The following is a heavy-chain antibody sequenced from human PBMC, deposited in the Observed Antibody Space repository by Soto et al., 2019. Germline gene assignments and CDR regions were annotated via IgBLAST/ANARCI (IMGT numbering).Heavy chain of an antibody. V-gene: IGHV3-21*01. D-gene: IGHD4-17*01. CDR2: ISSSSSYI. CDR1: GFTFSSYS. Sequence: EVQLVESGGGLVKPGGSLRLSCAASGFTFSSYSMNWVRQAPGKGLEWVSSISSSSSYIYYADSVKGRFTISRDNAKNSLYLKMNSLRAEDTAVYYGAGGGEGMTTGRGGYWGQGTLVTVSS. CDR3: AGGGEGMTTGRGGY. J-gene: IGHJ4*02.